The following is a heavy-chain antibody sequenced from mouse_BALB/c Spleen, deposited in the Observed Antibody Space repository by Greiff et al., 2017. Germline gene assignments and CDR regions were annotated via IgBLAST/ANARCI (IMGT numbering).Heavy chain of an antibody. CDR1: GFTFSSFG. Sequence: EVHLVESGGGLVQPGGSRKLSCAASGFTFSSFGMHWVRQAPEKGLEWVAYISSGSSTIYYADTVKGRFTISRDNPKNTLFLQMTSLRSEDTAMYYCARSKAYGNYGGYFDYWGQGTTLTVSS. V-gene: IGHV5-17*02. CDR3: ARSKAYGNYGGYFDY. D-gene: IGHD2-1*01. CDR2: ISSGSSTI. J-gene: IGHJ2*01.